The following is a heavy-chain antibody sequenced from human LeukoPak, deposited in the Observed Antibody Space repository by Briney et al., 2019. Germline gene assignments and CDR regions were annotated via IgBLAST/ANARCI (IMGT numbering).Heavy chain of an antibody. CDR1: GGTFSSYA. CDR3: ARSAEVVVAMVRGVIPFDY. D-gene: IGHD3-10*01. Sequence: SVKISCKASGGTFSSYAISWVRQAPGQGLEWMGGIIPIFGTANYAQKFQGRVTITADESTSTAYMELSSLRSEDTAVYYCARSAEVVVAMVRGVIPFDYWGQGTLVTVSS. J-gene: IGHJ4*02. V-gene: IGHV1-69*13. CDR2: IIPIFGTA.